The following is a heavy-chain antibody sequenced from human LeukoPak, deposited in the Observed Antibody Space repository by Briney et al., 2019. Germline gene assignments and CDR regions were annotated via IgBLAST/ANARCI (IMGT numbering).Heavy chain of an antibody. CDR1: GFTFSDSW. V-gene: IGHV3-23*01. J-gene: IGHJ4*02. CDR2: ISGSGGST. Sequence: PGGSLRLSCAASGFTFSDSWMSWVRQAPGKGLEWVSAISGSGGSTYYADSVKGRFTISRDNSKNTLYLQMNSLRAEDTAVYYCATLYSSSWSPAQSWGQGTLVTVSS. CDR3: ATLYSSSWSPAQS. D-gene: IGHD6-13*01.